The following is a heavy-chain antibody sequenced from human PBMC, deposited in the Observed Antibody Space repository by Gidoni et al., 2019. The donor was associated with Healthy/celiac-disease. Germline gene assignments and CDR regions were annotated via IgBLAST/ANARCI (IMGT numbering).Heavy chain of an antibody. D-gene: IGHD3-10*01. CDR2: IIPIHGIA. J-gene: IGHJ4*02. CDR1: GGTFSSYT. V-gene: IGHV1-69*08. CDR3: ARDRGADYYGSGSYDY. Sequence: QVQLVPSGAEVKKPWSSVKVSCKASGGTFSSYTISWVRQGPGQGLEWMGRIIPIHGIANYAQKFQGRVTITADKSTSTAYMELSSLRSEDTAVYYCARDRGADYYGSGSYDYWGQGTLVTVSS.